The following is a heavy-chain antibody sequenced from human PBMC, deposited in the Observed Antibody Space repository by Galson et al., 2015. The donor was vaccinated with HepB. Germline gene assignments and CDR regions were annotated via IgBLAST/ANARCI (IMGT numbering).Heavy chain of an antibody. CDR3: AWSGGGDYHRLGGFDY. CDR1: GYKFPSYW. V-gene: IGHV5-51*01. CDR2: MYPRDSDT. Sequence: QSGAEVTKPGESLKISCTGSGYKFPSYWIAWVRQMPGKGLEWMGIMYPRDSDTRYSPSPQGQVTIPADKSISTAYLQWSSLKASDTAMYYCAWSGGGDYHRLGGFDYWGQGTLVTVSS. J-gene: IGHJ4*02. D-gene: IGHD4-17*01.